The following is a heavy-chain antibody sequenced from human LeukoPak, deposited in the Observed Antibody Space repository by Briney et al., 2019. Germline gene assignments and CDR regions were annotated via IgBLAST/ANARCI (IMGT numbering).Heavy chain of an antibody. CDR2: IRYDGSNK. Sequence: GGSLRLSCAASGFTFSSYGMHWVRQAPGKGLEWVAFIRYDGSNKYYAVSVKGRFTVSRDNSKNTLYLQMNSLRADDTAVYYCAKDPRPYYYDSSGYYFDYWGQGTLVTVSS. J-gene: IGHJ4*02. CDR3: AKDPRPYYYDSSGYYFDY. D-gene: IGHD3-22*01. CDR1: GFTFSSYG. V-gene: IGHV3-30*02.